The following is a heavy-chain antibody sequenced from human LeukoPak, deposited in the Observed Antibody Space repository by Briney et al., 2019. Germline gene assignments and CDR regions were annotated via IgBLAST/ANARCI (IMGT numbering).Heavy chain of an antibody. V-gene: IGHV3-74*01. CDR3: VRGQLWSYYHDY. D-gene: IGHD5-18*01. CDR1: GFTFSSYW. CDR2: IKGDERST. J-gene: IGHJ4*02. Sequence: GGSLRLSCAASGFTFSSYWLHWVRQAPGKGLVWVSRIKGDERSTNYADSVKGRFAISRDNAKNTVYLEMNSLRAEDTAVYYCVRGQLWSYYHDYWGQGTLVTVSS.